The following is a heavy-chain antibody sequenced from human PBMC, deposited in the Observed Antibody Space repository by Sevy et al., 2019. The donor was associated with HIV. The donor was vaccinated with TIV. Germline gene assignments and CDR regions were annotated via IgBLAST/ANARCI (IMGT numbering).Heavy chain of an antibody. CDR3: ARPRANYVDHYFFYAMDV. Sequence: GGSLRLACAASGFAFSNYYAMHWVRQAPGKGLEWVALISYDGSDEYYADSVKGRFTISRDNFKNTLYLQMNSLTTADTAVYYCARPRANYVDHYFFYAMDVWGQGTTVTVSS. D-gene: IGHD4-17*01. CDR2: ISYDGSDE. CDR1: GFAFSNYYA. V-gene: IGHV3-30-3*01. J-gene: IGHJ6*02.